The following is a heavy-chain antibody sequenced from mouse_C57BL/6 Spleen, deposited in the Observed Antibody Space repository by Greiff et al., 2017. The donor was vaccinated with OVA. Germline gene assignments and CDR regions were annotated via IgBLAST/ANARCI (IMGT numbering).Heavy chain of an antibody. Sequence: VQLQESGPGLVQPSQSLSITCTVSGFSLTSYGVHWVRQPPGKGLEWLGVIWSGGSTDYNAAFISRLSISKDNSKSQVFFKMNSLQADDTAIYYCAKNEGTGSYYYAMDYWGQGTSVTVSS. V-gene: IGHV2-4*01. J-gene: IGHJ4*01. CDR2: IWSGGST. CDR1: GFSLTSYG. D-gene: IGHD4-1*01. CDR3: AKNEGTGSYYYAMDY.